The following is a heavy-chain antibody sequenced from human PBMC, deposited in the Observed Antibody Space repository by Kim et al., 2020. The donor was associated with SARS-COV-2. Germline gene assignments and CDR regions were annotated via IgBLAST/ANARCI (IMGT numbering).Heavy chain of an antibody. D-gene: IGHD4-17*01. Sequence: TKYGQKVQGRVIMTTDTSTNAAYMELGSLRSDDTAMYYCARGAYGDVSFDYWGQGTLVTVSS. J-gene: IGHJ4*02. CDR3: ARGAYGDVSFDY. V-gene: IGHV1-18*01. CDR2: T.